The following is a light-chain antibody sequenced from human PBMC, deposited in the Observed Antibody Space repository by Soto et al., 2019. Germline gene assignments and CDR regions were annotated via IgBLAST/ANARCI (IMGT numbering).Light chain of an antibody. Sequence: EIVLTQSPATLSVSPGERATLSCRASQSVGSDLAWYQQKPGQAPRLVIYDISTRATGVPTRISGSGSGTEFTLTISSLQSEDFAVYYCQQYNSWPLTFSGGTKVDIK. V-gene: IGKV3D-15*01. CDR1: QSVGSD. CDR2: DIS. CDR3: QQYNSWPLT. J-gene: IGKJ4*01.